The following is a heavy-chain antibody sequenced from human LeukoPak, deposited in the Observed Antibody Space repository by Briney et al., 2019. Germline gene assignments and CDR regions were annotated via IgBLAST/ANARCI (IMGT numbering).Heavy chain of an antibody. J-gene: IGHJ6*02. CDR1: GFTFSTYA. CDR3: AKDVRVGGGGMDV. V-gene: IGHV3-23*01. Sequence: GGSLTLSCAASGFTFSTYAMTWVRQAPGKGPEWVSLMSGGGGNTSYADSVKGRFTISRDNSKNTVSLQMNSLRAEDTAAYYCAKDVRVGGGGMDVWGQGTPVTVSS. CDR2: MSGGGGNT. D-gene: IGHD1-26*01.